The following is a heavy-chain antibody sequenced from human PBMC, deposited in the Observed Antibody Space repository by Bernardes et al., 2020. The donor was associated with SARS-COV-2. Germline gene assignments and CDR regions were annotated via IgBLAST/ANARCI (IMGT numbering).Heavy chain of an antibody. D-gene: IGHD5-18*01. CDR3: AREMSGHSHPPLDR. CDR2: ISGSSTYT. Sequence: GGSLRLSCAASGFTLSDYYLTWIRQAPGKGLEWISDISGSSTYTHYADSVKGRFTISRDNAKNSLYLHMNSLRAEDTAVYYCAREMSGHSHPPLDRWGQGTLVTVSS. J-gene: IGHJ5*02. V-gene: IGHV3-11*06. CDR1: GFTLSDYY.